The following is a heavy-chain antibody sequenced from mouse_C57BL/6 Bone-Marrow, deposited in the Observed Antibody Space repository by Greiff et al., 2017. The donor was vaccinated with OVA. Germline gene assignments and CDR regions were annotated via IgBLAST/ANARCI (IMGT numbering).Heavy chain of an antibody. CDR1: GYTFTSYW. D-gene: IGHD1-1*01. Sequence: QVQLQQPGAELVKPGASVKLSCKASGYTFTSYWMQWVKQRPGQGLEWIGEIDPSDSYTNYNQKFKGKATLTVDTSSSTAYMQLSSLTSEDSAVYYCAHYGSSYAWFAYWGQGTLVTVSA. V-gene: IGHV1-50*01. CDR3: AHYGSSYAWFAY. J-gene: IGHJ3*01. CDR2: IDPSDSYT.